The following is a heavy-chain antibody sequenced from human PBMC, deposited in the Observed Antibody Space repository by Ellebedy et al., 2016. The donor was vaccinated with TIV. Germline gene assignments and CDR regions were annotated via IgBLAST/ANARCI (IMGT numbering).Heavy chain of an antibody. J-gene: IGHJ4*02. D-gene: IGHD3-10*01. CDR3: AKDRLWRGSGTQTFDN. CDR1: GFTFSDYG. CDR2: MRYDGSNK. V-gene: IGHV3-30*02. Sequence: GESLKISCAASGFTFSDYGMHWVRQAPGKGLEWVAFMRYDGSNKYYADSVKGRFTISRDNSKNTLYLRMNSLRAEDTAVYYCAKDRLWRGSGTQTFDNWGQGTLVTVSS.